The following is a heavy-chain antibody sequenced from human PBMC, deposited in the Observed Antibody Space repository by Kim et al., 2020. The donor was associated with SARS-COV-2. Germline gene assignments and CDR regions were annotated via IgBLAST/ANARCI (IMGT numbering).Heavy chain of an antibody. J-gene: IGHJ4*02. CDR3: ARGAVLRYFDWFDY. Sequence: KFQGRVTMTGETSTSTVYMELSSLRSEDTAVYYCARGAVLRYFDWFDYWGQGTLVTVSS. V-gene: IGHV1-46*01. D-gene: IGHD3-9*01.